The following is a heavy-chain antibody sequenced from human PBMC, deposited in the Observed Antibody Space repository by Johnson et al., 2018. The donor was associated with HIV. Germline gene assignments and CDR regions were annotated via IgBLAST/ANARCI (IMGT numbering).Heavy chain of an antibody. CDR2: IRYDGTKK. D-gene: IGHD1-26*01. CDR1: GFSFGSYG. V-gene: IGHV3-30*02. Sequence: QVQLVESGGGVVQPGGSLRLSCAASGFSFGSYGMHWVRQAPGKGLEWVAFIRYDGTKKYYADSVKGRFTISRDNSNNMLYLQMNSLRAEDTAVYYCARGVWWELQGDAFDIWGQGTMVTVSS. J-gene: IGHJ3*02. CDR3: ARGVWWELQGDAFDI.